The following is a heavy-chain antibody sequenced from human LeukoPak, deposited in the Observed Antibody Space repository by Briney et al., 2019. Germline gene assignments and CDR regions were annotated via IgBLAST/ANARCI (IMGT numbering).Heavy chain of an antibody. CDR2: INHSGST. Sequence: SETLSLTCAVYGGSFSGYYWSWIRQPSGKGLEWIGEINHSGSTNYNPSLKSRVTISVDTSKNQFSLKLSSVTAADTAVYYCARVFSTNYYDNRGWFDPWGQGTLVTVSS. V-gene: IGHV4-34*01. CDR3: ARVFSTNYYDNRGWFDP. CDR1: GGSFSGYY. D-gene: IGHD3-22*01. J-gene: IGHJ5*02.